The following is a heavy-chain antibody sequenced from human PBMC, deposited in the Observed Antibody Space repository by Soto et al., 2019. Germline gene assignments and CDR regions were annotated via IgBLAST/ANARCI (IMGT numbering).Heavy chain of an antibody. CDR3: ARDQTPIAVAPTTIDY. J-gene: IGHJ4*02. CDR1: GFTFSSYW. D-gene: IGHD6-19*01. V-gene: IGHV3-33*08. Sequence: GGSLRLSCAASGFTFSSYWMSWVRQAPGKGLEWVAVIWYDGSNKYYADSVKGRFTISRDNSKNTLYLQMNSLRAEDTAVYYCARDQTPIAVAPTTIDYWGQGTLVTVSS. CDR2: IWYDGSNK.